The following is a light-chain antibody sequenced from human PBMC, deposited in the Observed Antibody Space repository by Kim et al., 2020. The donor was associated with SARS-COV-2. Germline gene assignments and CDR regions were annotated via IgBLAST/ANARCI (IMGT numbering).Light chain of an antibody. J-gene: IGLJ3*02. V-gene: IGLV1-44*01. CDR3: ASWDDSLNCPV. CDR1: NSNIGSKT. Sequence: QSVLTQSPSASGIPGQKVTISCSGSNSNIGSKTVNWYQQLPGTAPKLLIYTDNLRPSGVPGRFSGSKSGISASLAISGLQSEDEADYYCASWDDSLNCPVFGGGTQLTVL. CDR2: TDN.